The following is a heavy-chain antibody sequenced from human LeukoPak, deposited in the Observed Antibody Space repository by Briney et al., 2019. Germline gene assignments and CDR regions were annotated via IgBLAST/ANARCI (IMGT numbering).Heavy chain of an antibody. D-gene: IGHD5-12*01. V-gene: IGHV1-69*04. J-gene: IGHJ4*02. CDR2: IIPILGIA. Sequence: ASVKVTCKASGGTFSIYAISWVRQAPGQGLEWMGRIIPILGIANYAQKFQGRVTITADKSTSTAYMELSSLRSEDTAVYYCARLNLGYSGYDIDYWGQGTLVTVSS. CDR3: ARLNLGYSGYDIDY. CDR1: GGTFSIYA.